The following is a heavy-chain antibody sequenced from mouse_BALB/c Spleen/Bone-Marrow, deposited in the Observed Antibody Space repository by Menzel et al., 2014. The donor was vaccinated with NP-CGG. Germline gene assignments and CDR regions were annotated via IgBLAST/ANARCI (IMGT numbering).Heavy chain of an antibody. CDR2: ISYDGSN. J-gene: IGHJ4*01. CDR1: GYSITSGYY. Sequence: DVKLQESGPGLVKPSQSLSLTCSVTGYSITSGYYWNWIRQFPGNKLEWMGYISYDGSNNYNPSLKNRISNTRDTSKNQFFLKLNSVTTEDTATYYCARDRAMDYWGQGTSVTVSS. CDR3: ARDRAMDY. V-gene: IGHV3-6*02.